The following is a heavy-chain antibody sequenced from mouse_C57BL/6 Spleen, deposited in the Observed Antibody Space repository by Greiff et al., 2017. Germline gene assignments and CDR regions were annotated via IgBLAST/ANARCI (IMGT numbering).Heavy chain of an antibody. D-gene: IGHD1-1*01. V-gene: IGHV1-64*01. CDR2: IHPNSGST. CDR3: ARGGLVVGFDY. Sequence: QVQLKESGAELVKPGASVKLSCKASGYTFTSYWMHWVKQRPGQGLEWIGMIHPNSGSTNYNEKFKSKATLTVDKSSSTAYMQLSSLTSEDSAVYYCARGGLVVGFDYWGQGTTLTVSS. CDR1: GYTFTSYW. J-gene: IGHJ2*01.